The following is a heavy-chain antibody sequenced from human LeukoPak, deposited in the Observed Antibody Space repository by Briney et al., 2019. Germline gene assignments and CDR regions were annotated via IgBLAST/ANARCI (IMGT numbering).Heavy chain of an antibody. CDR3: AREGCSSTSCYAGPDFDY. J-gene: IGHJ4*02. CDR2: IYTSGST. V-gene: IGHV4-61*02. CDR1: GGSISSGSYY. Sequence: SQTLSLTCTVSGGSISSGSYYWSWIRQPAGKGLEWIGRIYTSGSTNYNPSLKSRVTISVDTSKNQFSLKLSSVTAADTAVYYCAREGCSSTSCYAGPDFDYWGQGTLVTVSS. D-gene: IGHD2-2*01.